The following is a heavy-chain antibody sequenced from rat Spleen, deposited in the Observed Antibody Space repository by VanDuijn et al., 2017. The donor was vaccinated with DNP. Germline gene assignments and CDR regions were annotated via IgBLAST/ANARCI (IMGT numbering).Heavy chain of an antibody. D-gene: IGHD1-12*03. CDR1: GFTFRNYD. CDR2: ISSSGGTI. CDR3: ARHERDGYYHYFDYWGDFFDY. V-gene: IGHV5-25*01. J-gene: IGHJ2*01. Sequence: EVQLVESGGGLVQPGRSLKLSCAASGFTFRNYDMAWVRQAPTKGLEWVASISSSGGTIYYRDSVKGRFTISRDNAESNLYLQMDSLRSEDTATYYCARHERDGYYHYFDYWGDFFDYWGQGVMVTVSS.